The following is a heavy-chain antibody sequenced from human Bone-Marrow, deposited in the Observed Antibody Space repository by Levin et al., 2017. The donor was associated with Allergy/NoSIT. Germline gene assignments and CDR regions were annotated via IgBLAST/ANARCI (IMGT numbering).Heavy chain of an antibody. D-gene: IGHD5-12*01. Sequence: GGSLRLSCAASRFSFNIYGMHWVRQAPGKGLEWVSFISYDGSQKNYADSVKGRFTISRDNSQTTLYLQMDSLRTDDTAVYYCAKSGFHSYYYMDVWGKGTAVTVSS. J-gene: IGHJ6*03. V-gene: IGHV3-30*18. CDR1: RFSFNIYG. CDR3: AKSGFHSYYYMDV. CDR2: ISYDGSQK.